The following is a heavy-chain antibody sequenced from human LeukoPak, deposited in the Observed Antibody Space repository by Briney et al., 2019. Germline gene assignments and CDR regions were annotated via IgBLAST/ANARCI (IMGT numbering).Heavy chain of an antibody. Sequence: GGSLRLSCAASGFTCSSYWMSWVRQAPGKGLEWVANIKQDGSEKYYVDSVKGRFTISRDNAKNSLYLQMNSLRAEDTAVYYCARGQQLVEGVGDYWGQGTLVTVSS. CDR1: GFTCSSYW. CDR2: IKQDGSEK. J-gene: IGHJ4*02. CDR3: ARGQQLVEGVGDY. D-gene: IGHD6-13*01. V-gene: IGHV3-7*04.